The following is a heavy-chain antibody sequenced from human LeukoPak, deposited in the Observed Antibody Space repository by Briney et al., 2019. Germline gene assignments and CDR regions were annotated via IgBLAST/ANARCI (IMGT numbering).Heavy chain of an antibody. V-gene: IGHV4-4*07. CDR3: ARDLLLSSTLYYYYYMDV. D-gene: IGHD6-13*01. Sequence: PSETPSLTCTVSGGSISSYYWSWIRQPAGKGLEWIGRIYTSGSTNYNPSLKSRVTMSVDTSKNQFSLKLSSVTAADTAVYYCARDLLLSSTLYYYYYMDVWGKGTTVTISS. CDR1: GGSISSYY. CDR2: IYTSGST. J-gene: IGHJ6*03.